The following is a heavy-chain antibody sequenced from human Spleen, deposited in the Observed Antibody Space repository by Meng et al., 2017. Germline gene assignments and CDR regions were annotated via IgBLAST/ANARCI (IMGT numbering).Heavy chain of an antibody. CDR1: GFTFDDYA. J-gene: IGHJ4*02. D-gene: IGHD2-2*01. CDR3: ARDSGELGYCSSTSCYFY. Sequence: SLKISCAASGFTFDDYAMHWVQQGPGKGLEWVSTISWNSDGIGYGDSVKGRFTISRDNAKNSLYLQMNSLRSEDTAVYYCARDSGELGYCSSTSCYFYWGQGTLVTVSS. CDR2: ISWNSDGI. V-gene: IGHV3-9*01.